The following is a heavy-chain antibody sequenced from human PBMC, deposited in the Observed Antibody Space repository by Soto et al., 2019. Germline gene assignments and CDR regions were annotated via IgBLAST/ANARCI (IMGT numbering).Heavy chain of an antibody. V-gene: IGHV4-34*01. J-gene: IGHJ4*02. CDR2: VKDGGST. CDR3: ARGQEGIVATH. CDR1: GGSLTGYY. D-gene: IGHD5-12*01. Sequence: VQLQQWGAGLLKPSETLSLTCTVNGGSLTGYYWSWIRQPPGKGLEWIGEVKDGGSTNYSPSLRGRVPISADTSKNHFSLRLNSVTAADTAVYFCARGQEGIVATHWDQGALVTVSS.